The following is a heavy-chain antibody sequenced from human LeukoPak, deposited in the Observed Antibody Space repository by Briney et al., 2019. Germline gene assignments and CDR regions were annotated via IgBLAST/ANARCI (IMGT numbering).Heavy chain of an antibody. D-gene: IGHD3-9*01. V-gene: IGHV1-18*01. J-gene: IGHJ6*03. CDR1: GYTFTSYG. Sequence: ASVKVSCKASGYTFTSYGISWVRQAPGQGLEWMGWISAYNGNTNYAQKLQGRVTMTTDTSTSTAYMELRSLRSDDTAVYYCARPRAAGYGGYYYYYMDVWGKGTTVTVSS. CDR3: ARPRAAGYGGYYYYYMDV. CDR2: ISAYNGNT.